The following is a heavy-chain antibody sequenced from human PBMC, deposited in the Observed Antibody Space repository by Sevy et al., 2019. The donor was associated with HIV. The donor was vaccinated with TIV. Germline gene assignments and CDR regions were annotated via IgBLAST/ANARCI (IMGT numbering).Heavy chain of an antibody. CDR3: ARDTGGRYYYDSSGYHYYSYFDY. J-gene: IGHJ4*02. CDR2: IYYSGST. Sequence: SKTLSLTCTVSGGSISSGGYYWSWIRQHPGKGLEWIGYIYYSGSTYYNPSLKSRVTISVDTSKNQFSLKLSSVTAADTAVYYCARDTGGRYYYDSSGYHYYSYFDYWGQGTLVTVSS. V-gene: IGHV4-31*03. D-gene: IGHD3-22*01. CDR1: GGSISSGGYY.